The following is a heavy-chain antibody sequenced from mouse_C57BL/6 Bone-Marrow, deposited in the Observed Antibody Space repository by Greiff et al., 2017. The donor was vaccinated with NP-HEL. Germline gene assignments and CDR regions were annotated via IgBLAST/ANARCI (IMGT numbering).Heavy chain of an antibody. D-gene: IGHD1-1*02. CDR3: AREGKFITIKYYFDY. V-gene: IGHV1-53*01. Sequence: VQLQQSGTELVKPGASVKLSCKASGYTFTSYWMHWVKQRPGQGLEWIGNINPSNGGTNYNEKFKSKATLTVDKSSSTAYMQLSSLTSEDSAVYYCAREGKFITIKYYFDYWGQGTTLTVSS. CDR2: INPSNGGT. CDR1: GYTFTSYW. J-gene: IGHJ2*01.